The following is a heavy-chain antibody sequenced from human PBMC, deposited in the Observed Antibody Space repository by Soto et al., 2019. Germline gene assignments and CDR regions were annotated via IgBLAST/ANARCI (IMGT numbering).Heavy chain of an antibody. D-gene: IGHD3-16*01. V-gene: IGHV3-23*01. J-gene: IGHJ4*02. CDR3: AILVTIGGDYVNPYYFVY. Sequence: EVQLLESGGGLVQPGGSLRLSCAASGFIFTSRAMTWVRQAPGKGLEWVSAISGSGGSTYYADSVRGRFTISRDKSKNTVYLEMRGVRAEDTAVDYCAILVTIGGDYVNPYYFVYWGQGALVSVSS. CDR1: GFIFTSRA. CDR2: ISGSGGST.